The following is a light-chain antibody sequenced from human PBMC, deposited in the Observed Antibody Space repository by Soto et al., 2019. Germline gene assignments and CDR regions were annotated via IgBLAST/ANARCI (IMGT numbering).Light chain of an antibody. V-gene: IGLV2-14*01. CDR3: SSFTGSTTWV. Sequence: QSALTQPASLSGSPGQSITMFCTGTSNDVGGYNYVSWYQQHPGKAPKLISYEVSNRPSGISSRFSGSKSANTASLTISGLQAEDEAEYYCSSFTGSTTWVFGGGTNVTVL. CDR1: SNDVGGYNY. CDR2: EVS. J-gene: IGLJ3*02.